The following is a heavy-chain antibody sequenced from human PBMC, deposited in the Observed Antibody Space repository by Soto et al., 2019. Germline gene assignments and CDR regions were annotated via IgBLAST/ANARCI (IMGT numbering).Heavy chain of an antibody. J-gene: IGHJ4*02. CDR2: IYYTGIT. D-gene: IGHD3-10*01. CDR3: GAACCHDSGSSPFDF. V-gene: IGHV4-31*03. CDR1: GGSISSDGYY. Sequence: QVQLQESGPGLVKSSQSLSLTCTVSGGSISSDGYYWSWIRQHPGKGLEWIGYIYYTGITKYNPTPKSRSPKSGATSKKQSSRKLGSGGAGAPAVYYGGAACCHDSGSSPFDFWGQGTLVTVSS.